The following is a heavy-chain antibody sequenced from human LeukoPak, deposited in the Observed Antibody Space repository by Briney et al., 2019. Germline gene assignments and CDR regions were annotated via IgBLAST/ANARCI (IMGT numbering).Heavy chain of an antibody. CDR1: GGSISSGGYY. CDR2: IYHSGST. V-gene: IGHV4-30-2*01. D-gene: IGHD6-13*01. CDR3: ARVAYSSSWSGIDY. J-gene: IGHJ4*02. Sequence: PSQTLSLTCTVSGGSISSGGYYWSWIRQPPGKGLEWIGYIYHSGSTYYNPSLKSRVTISVDRSKNQFSLKLSSVTAADTAVYYCARVAYSSSWSGIDYWGQGTLVTVSS.